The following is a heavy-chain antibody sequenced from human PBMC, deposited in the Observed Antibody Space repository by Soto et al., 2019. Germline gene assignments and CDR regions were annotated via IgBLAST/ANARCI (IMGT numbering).Heavy chain of an antibody. J-gene: IGHJ3*02. V-gene: IGHV4-31*03. CDR2: IYYSGST. CDR1: GGSISSGGYY. CDR3: ARCPTGAVAAARDAFDI. Sequence: SETLSLTCTVSGGSISSGGYYWSWIRQHPGKGLEWIGYIYYSGSTYYNPSLKSRVTISVDTSKNQFSLKLSSVTAADTAVYYCARCPTGAVAAARDAFDIWGQGTMVTVSS. D-gene: IGHD6-19*01.